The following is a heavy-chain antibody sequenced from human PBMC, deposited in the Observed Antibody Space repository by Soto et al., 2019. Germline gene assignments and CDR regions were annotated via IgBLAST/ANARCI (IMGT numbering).Heavy chain of an antibody. V-gene: IGHV3-23*01. D-gene: IGHD4-17*01. Sequence: EVQWLEYGGGLVQRGESLRLSCVASGFTFNKYAMTWVRQAPGKGLEWVSSISGSSSTTYYADSVKGRFTISRDNSKNTVYLHMNALSTEVTAVYYCDQTRYDYGDDAVGYWGQGTLVTVSS. J-gene: IGHJ4*01. CDR3: DQTRYDYGDDAVGY. CDR1: GFTFNKYA. CDR2: ISGSSSTT.